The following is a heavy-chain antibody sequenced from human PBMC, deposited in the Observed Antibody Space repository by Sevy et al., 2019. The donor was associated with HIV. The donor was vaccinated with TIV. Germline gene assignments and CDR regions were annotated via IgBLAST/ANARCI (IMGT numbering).Heavy chain of an antibody. V-gene: IGHV3-33*01. J-gene: IGHJ4*02. CDR1: GFTFSKYG. D-gene: IGHD3-9*01. Sequence: GGSLRLSCAASGFTFSKYGMHWVRQAPGKGLEWVALIWYDGSNKYYADSVKGRFTVSRDNSKNMVFLQMNSLRAEDTAVYYCARAGTPLTDYQAWGQGTLVTVSS. CDR2: IWYDGSNK. CDR3: ARAGTPLTDYQA.